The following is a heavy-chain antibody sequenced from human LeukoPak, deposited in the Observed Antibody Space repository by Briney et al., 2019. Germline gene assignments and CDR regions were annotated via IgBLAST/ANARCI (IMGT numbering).Heavy chain of an antibody. Sequence: PSETLSLTCTVSGGSISSGSYYWSWIRQPAGKGLEWIGRIYTSGSTNYNPSLKSRVTISVDTSKNQFSLKLSSVTAADTAVYYCARSIVGATGFFDYWCQGTLVTVFS. CDR3: ARSIVGATGFFDY. V-gene: IGHV4-61*02. CDR1: GGSISSGSYY. J-gene: IGHJ4*02. D-gene: IGHD1-26*01. CDR2: IYTSGST.